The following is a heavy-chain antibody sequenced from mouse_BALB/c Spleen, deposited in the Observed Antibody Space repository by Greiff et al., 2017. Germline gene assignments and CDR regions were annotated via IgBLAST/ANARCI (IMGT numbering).Heavy chain of an antibody. CDR1: GYTFTSYY. D-gene: IGHD2-10*02. CDR3: ARGKYGNYNYAMDY. V-gene: IGHV1S56*01. CDR2: IYPGNVNT. Sequence: QVQLQQSGPELVKPGASVRISCKASGYTFTSYYIHWVKQRPGQGLEWIGWIYPGNVNTKYNEKFKGKATLTADKSSSTAYMQLSSLTSEDSAVYFCARGKYGNYNYAMDYWGQGTSVTVSS. J-gene: IGHJ4*01.